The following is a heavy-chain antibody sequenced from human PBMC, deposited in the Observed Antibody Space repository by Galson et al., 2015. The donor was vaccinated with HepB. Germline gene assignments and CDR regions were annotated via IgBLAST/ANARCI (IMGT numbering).Heavy chain of an antibody. Sequence: SLRLSCAASGFTFSYAWMSWVRQAPGKGLEWVGRVKTKADGGTTEYAAPVKGRFTISRDDSKNMLYLQMNSLKTEDTAMYYCTTSAHDYGDYGGLDSWGLGTLVTVSS. CDR1: GFTFSYAW. V-gene: IGHV3-15*01. D-gene: IGHD4-17*01. J-gene: IGHJ5*01. CDR3: TTSAHDYGDYGGLDS. CDR2: VKTKADGGTT.